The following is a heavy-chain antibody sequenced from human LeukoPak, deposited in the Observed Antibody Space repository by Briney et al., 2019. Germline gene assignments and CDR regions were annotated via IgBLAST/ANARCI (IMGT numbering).Heavy chain of an antibody. J-gene: IGHJ3*02. CDR2: AYYSGST. CDR1: GYSISGNNW. CDR3: ARNQAVAANRGAFDI. V-gene: IGHV4-28*01. Sequence: PSETLSLTCAVSGYSISGNNWGAWIRQPPGKGLEWIGYAYYSGSTCYNPYNPSLTSRVTMSVDTSKNHFSLKLDSVAEIDTAMYYCARNQAVAANRGAFDIWGQGTMVTVSS. D-gene: IGHD6-19*01.